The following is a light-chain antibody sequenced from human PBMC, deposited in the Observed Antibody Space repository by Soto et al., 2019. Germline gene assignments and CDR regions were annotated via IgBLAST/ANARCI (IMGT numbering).Light chain of an antibody. CDR1: SSDVGGYNY. J-gene: IGLJ1*01. CDR3: SSYAGSSNL. CDR2: EVN. V-gene: IGLV2-8*01. Sequence: QSVLTQPPSASGSPGQSVAIACTGTSSDVGGYNYVSWYQQHPGKAPKLMIYEVNKRPSGVPDRFSGSKSGNTASLTVSGLQAEDEADYYCSSYAGSSNLFGTGTKATVL.